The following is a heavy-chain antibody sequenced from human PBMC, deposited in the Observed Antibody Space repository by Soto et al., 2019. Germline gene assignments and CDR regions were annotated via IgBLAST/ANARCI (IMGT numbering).Heavy chain of an antibody. Sequence: EVQLLESGGALVQPGGYLTLSCEYSGFTPRAFARNWIRQAPGKELEYVSGISGSGDATYYAGSVEGRFTLSRDNFRGTVYLQMNSLRADDTATYSCAKAHQDSGVLPAALYHWGRGTLVTVSS. J-gene: IGHJ5*02. V-gene: IGHV3-23*01. CDR1: GFTPRAFA. D-gene: IGHD2-2*01. CDR2: ISGSGDAT. CDR3: AKAHQDSGVLPAALYH.